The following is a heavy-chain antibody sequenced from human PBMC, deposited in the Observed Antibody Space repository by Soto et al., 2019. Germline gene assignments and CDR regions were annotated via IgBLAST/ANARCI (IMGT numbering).Heavy chain of an antibody. J-gene: IGHJ4*02. D-gene: IGHD2-15*01. CDR3: AREGCSGGSCSFDY. CDR1: GFTVSSNY. V-gene: IGHV3-53*01. Sequence: EVQLVESGGGLIQPGGSLRLSCAASGFTVSSNYMSWVRQAPGKGLEWVSVIYSGGNTYYADSVKGRFTISRDNSKNTLYLQLNSLRAEDTAVYYCAREGCSGGSCSFDYWGQGTLVTVSS. CDR2: IYSGGNT.